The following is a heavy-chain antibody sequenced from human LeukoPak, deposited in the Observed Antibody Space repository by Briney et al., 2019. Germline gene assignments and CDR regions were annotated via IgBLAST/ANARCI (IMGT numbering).Heavy chain of an antibody. CDR1: GFTFSSYS. D-gene: IGHD5-24*01. V-gene: IGHV3-48*01. J-gene: IGHJ4*02. CDR3: ARDGNGYPLDY. Sequence: PGGSLRLSCAASGFTFSSYSMNWVRQAPGKGLEWVSYISSSSSTIYYADSVKGRFTISRDNAKNSLYLQMNSLRAEDTAVYYCARDGNGYPLDYWGQGTLVTVSS. CDR2: ISSSSSTI.